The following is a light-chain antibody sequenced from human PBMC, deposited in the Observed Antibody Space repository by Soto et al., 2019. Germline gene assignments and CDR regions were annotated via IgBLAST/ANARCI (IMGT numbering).Light chain of an antibody. Sequence: ETVMTQSPATLSVSPGERATRSCRASQSISNNLAWYQQKPGQAPRLIMFRTSTRATGVPARFSGSGSGTEFNITISNLQSEDFAVYHCQQYNNWPRATFGGGTKVEIK. CDR3: QQYNNWPRAT. J-gene: IGKJ4*01. CDR2: RTS. V-gene: IGKV3-15*01. CDR1: QSISNN.